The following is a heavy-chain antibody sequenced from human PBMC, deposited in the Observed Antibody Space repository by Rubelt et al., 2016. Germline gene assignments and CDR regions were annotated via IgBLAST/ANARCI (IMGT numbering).Heavy chain of an antibody. D-gene: IGHD6-19*01. V-gene: IGHV3-23*01. CDR3: ASSQWLGHFDY. J-gene: IGHJ4*02. Sequence: ISGSGGRTYYADSVKGRFTISRDNSKNTLYLQMNSLRAEDTAVYYCASSQWLGHFDYWGQGTLVTVSS. CDR2: ISGSGGRT.